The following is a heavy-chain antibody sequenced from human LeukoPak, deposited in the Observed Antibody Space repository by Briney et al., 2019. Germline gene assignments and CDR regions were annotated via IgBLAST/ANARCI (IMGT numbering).Heavy chain of an antibody. CDR3: ARGGITFGGAYYMDV. D-gene: IGHD3-16*01. J-gene: IGHJ6*03. CDR1: GYTFTGYY. V-gene: IGHV1-2*02. CDR2: INPNSGGA. Sequence: ASVKVSCKASGYTFTGYYIHWVRQAPGQGLEWMGWINPNSGGANYAQKFQGRVTMSRVTSISTAYMELSSLRSDDTAVYYCARGGITFGGAYYMDVWGKGTTVTVSS.